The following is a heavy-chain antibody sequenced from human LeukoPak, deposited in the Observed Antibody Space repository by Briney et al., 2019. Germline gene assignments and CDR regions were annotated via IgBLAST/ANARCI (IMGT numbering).Heavy chain of an antibody. CDR3: ARGLRGTYYYDLSLDY. J-gene: IGHJ4*02. Sequence: SETLSLTCTVSGGSISISSYYWGWIRQPPGKGLEWIGSIFYSGSTYYNPSLKSRVTISVDTSKNQFSLKLSSVTAADTAVYYCARGLRGTYYYDLSLDYWGQGTLVTVSS. CDR2: IFYSGST. CDR1: GGSISISSYY. D-gene: IGHD3-22*01. V-gene: IGHV4-39*07.